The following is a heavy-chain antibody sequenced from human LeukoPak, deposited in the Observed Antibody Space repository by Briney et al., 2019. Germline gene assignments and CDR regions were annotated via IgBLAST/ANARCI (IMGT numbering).Heavy chain of an antibody. J-gene: IGHJ4*02. CDR3: AKDSYHAFYGDLDY. Sequence: PGGSLRLSCAASGFTFSSYAMSWVRQAPGKGLEWVSAISGSGGSTYYADSVKGRFTISRDNSKNTLYLQMNSLRAEDTALYYCAKDSYHAFYGDLDYWGQGTLVTVSS. V-gene: IGHV3-23*01. CDR2: ISGSGGST. CDR1: GFTFSSYA. D-gene: IGHD4-17*01.